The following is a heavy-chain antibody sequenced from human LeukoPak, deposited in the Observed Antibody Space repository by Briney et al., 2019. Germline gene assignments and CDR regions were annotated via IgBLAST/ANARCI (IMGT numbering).Heavy chain of an antibody. CDR3: ARDRVVRGPPDYYHGMDV. J-gene: IGHJ6*02. V-gene: IGHV4-4*02. CDR1: GGSISSSNW. D-gene: IGHD3-10*01. Sequence: SETLSLTCAVSGGSISSSNWWSWVRQPPGKGLEWIGEIYHSGSTNYNPSLKSRVTISVDKSKNQFSLKLSSVTAADTAVYYCARDRVVRGPPDYYHGMDVWGQGTTVTVSS. CDR2: IYHSGST.